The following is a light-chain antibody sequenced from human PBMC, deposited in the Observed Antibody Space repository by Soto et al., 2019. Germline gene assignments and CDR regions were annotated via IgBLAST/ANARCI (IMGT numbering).Light chain of an antibody. Sequence: EIVLTQSPGTLSLSSGERATLSCRSSQSVRINNFLTWYQQKPGQAPTLLFHGASSRATANPDRISGSGSGTDFTLTVSRLEPEDFALYYCQVYNNWPVSFGGGTKVDIK. CDR2: GAS. J-gene: IGKJ4*01. V-gene: IGKV3-20*01. CDR3: QVYNNWPVS. CDR1: QSVRINN.